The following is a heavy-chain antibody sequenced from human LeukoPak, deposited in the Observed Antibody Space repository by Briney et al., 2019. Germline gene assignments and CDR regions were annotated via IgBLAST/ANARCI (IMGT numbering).Heavy chain of an antibody. CDR2: MNPNSGNT. CDR3: ARRVAASGTPLGY. V-gene: IGHV1-8*03. D-gene: IGHD6-6*01. J-gene: IGHJ4*02. CDR1: GYTFTSYD. Sequence: ASVTVSYKASGYTFTSYDINWVRHATGQGLEWMGWMNPNSGNTGYAQKFQGRVTITRNASISTAYMELSSLRSEDTAVYYCARRVAASGTPLGYWGQGTLLTVSS.